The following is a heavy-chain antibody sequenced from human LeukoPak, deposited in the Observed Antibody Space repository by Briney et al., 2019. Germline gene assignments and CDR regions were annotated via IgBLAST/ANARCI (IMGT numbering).Heavy chain of an antibody. J-gene: IGHJ5*02. CDR2: INHSGSP. V-gene: IGHV4-39*07. CDR3: ARGSDGSENSYRNWFDP. D-gene: IGHD3-10*01. Sequence: SETLSLTCTVSGGSISSGGYYWSWVRQPPGKGLEWIGEINHSGSPNYNPSLKSRVTISVDTSKNQFSLKLSSVTAADTAVYYCARGSDGSENSYRNWFDPWGQGSLVTVSS. CDR1: GGSISSGGYY.